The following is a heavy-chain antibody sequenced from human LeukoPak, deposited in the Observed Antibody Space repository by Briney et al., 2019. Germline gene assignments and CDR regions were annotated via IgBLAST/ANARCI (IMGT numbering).Heavy chain of an antibody. CDR2: IINSGGST. D-gene: IGHD4-17*01. CDR1: GFTFSTYA. J-gene: IGHJ4*02. CDR3: AKDIYGDYGGLDY. V-gene: IGHV3-23*01. Sequence: GGSLRLSRAASGFTFSTYAMNWVRQAPGKGLEWVSTIINSGGSTYYADSVKGRFTISRDNSKNTLYLQMNSLRAEDTAVYYCAKDIYGDYGGLDYWGQGTLVTVSS.